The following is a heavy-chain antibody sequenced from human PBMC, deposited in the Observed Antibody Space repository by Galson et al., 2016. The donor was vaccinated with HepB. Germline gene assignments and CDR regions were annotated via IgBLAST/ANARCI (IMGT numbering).Heavy chain of an antibody. Sequence: SVKVSCKASGYTFTRHGISWVRQAPGQGLEWMGWINTNNGDTDNAQKLQGRVTMTTDTSTSTGYMELWSLRSDDTAVYFCARDGWGAESWGQGTLVTVSS. CDR3: ARDGWGAES. V-gene: IGHV1-18*04. CDR2: INTNNGDT. J-gene: IGHJ4*02. D-gene: IGHD3-10*01. CDR1: GYTFTRHG.